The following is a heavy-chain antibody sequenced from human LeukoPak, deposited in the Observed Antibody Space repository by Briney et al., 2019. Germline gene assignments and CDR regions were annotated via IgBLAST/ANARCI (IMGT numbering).Heavy chain of an antibody. V-gene: IGHV4-39*01. CDR1: GGSISSSSYY. J-gene: IGHJ4*02. CDR2: IYYSGST. CDR3: ARQLVPYYFDY. D-gene: IGHD6-13*01. Sequence: SETLSLTRTVSGGSISSSSYYWGWIRQPPGKGLEWIGSIYYSGSTYYNPSLKSRVTISVDTSKNQFSLKLSPVTAADTAAYYCARQLVPYYFDYWGQGTLVTVSS.